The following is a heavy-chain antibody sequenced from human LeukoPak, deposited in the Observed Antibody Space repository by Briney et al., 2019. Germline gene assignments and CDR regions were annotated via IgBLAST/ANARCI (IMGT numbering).Heavy chain of an antibody. J-gene: IGHJ3*02. D-gene: IGHD3-10*01. CDR3: ARALRFSPYDAFDI. CDR1: GFTFSSYS. CDR2: ISSSGSTT. Sequence: GGSLRLSCAASGFTFSSYSMNWVRQAPGKGLEWVSYISSSGSTTYYADSVKGRFTIYRDNAKNSLYLQMNRLRAEDTAVYYCARALRFSPYDAFDIWGQGTMVTVSS. V-gene: IGHV3-48*01.